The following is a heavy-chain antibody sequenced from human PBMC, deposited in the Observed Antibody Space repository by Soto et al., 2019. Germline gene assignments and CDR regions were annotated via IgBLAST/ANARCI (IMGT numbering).Heavy chain of an antibody. CDR2: IYSGGTT. CDR1: GFTVSNNY. V-gene: IGHV3-53*01. CDR3: ARNGWGMATVGM. D-gene: IGHD4-4*01. J-gene: IGHJ4*02. Sequence: EVQLVESGGGLVQTGGSLRLSCAASGFTVSNNYMIWVRLPPGKGLEWVSLIYSGGTTYYADSVKGRFTISRDNSKNTLYRQMNSLRVEETAVYYCARNGWGMATVGMWGPGTLVTVSS.